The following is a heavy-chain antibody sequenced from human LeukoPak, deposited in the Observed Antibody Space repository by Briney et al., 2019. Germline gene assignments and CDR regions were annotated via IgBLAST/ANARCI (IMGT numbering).Heavy chain of an antibody. CDR3: AREIDYGDYVRYFDY. CDR1: GYTFTGYY. CDR2: INPNSGGT. D-gene: IGHD4-17*01. Sequence: EASVKVSCKASGYTFTGYYMHWVRQAPGQGLEWMGRINPNSGGTNYAQKFQGRVTMTRDTSISTAYMELSRLRCDDTAVYYCAREIDYGDYVRYFDYWGQGTLVTVSS. V-gene: IGHV1-2*06. J-gene: IGHJ4*02.